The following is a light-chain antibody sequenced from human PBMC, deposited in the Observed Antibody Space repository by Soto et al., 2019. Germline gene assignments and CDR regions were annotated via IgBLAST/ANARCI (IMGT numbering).Light chain of an antibody. CDR3: QQSYSTPGI. V-gene: IGKV1-39*01. CDR1: QSISSY. J-gene: IGKJ5*01. CDR2: AAS. Sequence: DIQKPQSPSTLSASVGDRVTITCRASQSISSYLNWYQQKPGKAPKLLIYAASSLQSGVPSRFSGSGSGTDFTLTSSSLQPEDSATYYCQQSYSTPGIFDQGTRLEIQ.